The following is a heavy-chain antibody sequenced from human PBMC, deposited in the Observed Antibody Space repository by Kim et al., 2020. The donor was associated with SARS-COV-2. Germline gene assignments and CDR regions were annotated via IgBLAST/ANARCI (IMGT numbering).Heavy chain of an antibody. V-gene: IGHV4-34*01. Sequence: SETLSLTCAVYGGSFSGYYWSWIRQPPGKGLEWIGEINHSGSTNYNPSLKSRVTISVDTSKNQFSLKLSSVTAADTAVYYCARGRSTVTTGLGYWGQGTLVTVSS. CDR1: GGSFSGYY. CDR3: ARGRSTVTTGLGY. D-gene: IGHD4-17*01. J-gene: IGHJ4*02. CDR2: INHSGST.